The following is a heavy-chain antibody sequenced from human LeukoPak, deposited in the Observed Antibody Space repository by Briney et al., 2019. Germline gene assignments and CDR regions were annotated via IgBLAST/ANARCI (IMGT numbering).Heavy chain of an antibody. CDR3: ARYRISAFDI. CDR2: VNHSGST. V-gene: IGHV4-34*01. J-gene: IGHJ3*02. D-gene: IGHD1-14*01. CDR1: GVSFRSYY. Sequence: SETLSLTCTVSGVSFRSYYWSWIRQPPGKGLEWIGEVNHSGSTNYNPSLASRVTISLDTSKNQFSLKLSSVTAADTAVYYCARYRISAFDIWGQGTLVTVSS.